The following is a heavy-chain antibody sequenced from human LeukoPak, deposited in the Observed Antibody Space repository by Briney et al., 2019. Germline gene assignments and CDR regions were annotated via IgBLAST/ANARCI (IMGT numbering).Heavy chain of an antibody. Sequence: GGSLRLSCAASGFIFSNSGMHWVRQAPGKGLEWLAFISYDGNTKYYADSVKGRFTVSRDDSKITLYLQMNSLRTEDTALYYCARDPSTKYSQDYWGQGTLVTVSS. CDR1: GFIFSNSG. CDR3: ARDPSTKYSQDY. CDR2: ISYDGNTK. V-gene: IGHV3-30*19. J-gene: IGHJ4*02. D-gene: IGHD5-18*01.